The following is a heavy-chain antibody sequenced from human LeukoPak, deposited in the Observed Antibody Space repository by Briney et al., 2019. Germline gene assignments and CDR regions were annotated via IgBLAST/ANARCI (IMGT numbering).Heavy chain of an antibody. CDR2: ITYSGST. CDR3: ARTYYYFPGSSSGSYNFDY. Sequence: SETLSLTCTVSGGSTSSDFWSWIRQPPGKGLEWIGYITYSGSTNYNPSLRSRVTISINTSRNQFSLKLSSVTAADTAIYYCARTYYYFPGSSSGSYNFDYWGQGTPVTVSS. CDR1: GGSTSSDF. V-gene: IGHV4-59*01. D-gene: IGHD3-10*01. J-gene: IGHJ4*02.